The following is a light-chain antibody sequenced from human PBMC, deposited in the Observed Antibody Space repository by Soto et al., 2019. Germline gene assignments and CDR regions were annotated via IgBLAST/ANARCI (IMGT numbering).Light chain of an antibody. J-gene: IGLJ2*01. CDR1: NSGSKS. CDR2: DDS. V-gene: IGLV3-21*02. CDR3: QVWDSSSDHVV. Sequence: SYELTQPPSVSVAPGQTARITCGGNNSGSKSVHWYQQKPGQAPVLVVYDDSDRPSGIPERFSGSNSGNTANLTISRVEAGDEADYYCQVWDSSSDHVVFGGGTKVTVL.